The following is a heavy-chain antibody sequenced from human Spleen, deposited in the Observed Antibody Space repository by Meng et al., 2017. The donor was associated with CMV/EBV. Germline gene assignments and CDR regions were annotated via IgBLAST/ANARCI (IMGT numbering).Heavy chain of an antibody. J-gene: IGHJ4*02. CDR2: INPSSGSA. V-gene: IGHV1-46*01. Sequence: ASVKVSCKASGYTFTKFLIHWVRHAPGQGLEWMGIINPSSGSAGHAQKFQGRVTMTRDTSTSTVYVELNSLRSEDTAVYYCARGVLTNVRGEGPDYWGQGTLVTVSS. CDR1: GYTFTKFL. CDR3: ARGVLTNVRGEGPDY. D-gene: IGHD3-16*01.